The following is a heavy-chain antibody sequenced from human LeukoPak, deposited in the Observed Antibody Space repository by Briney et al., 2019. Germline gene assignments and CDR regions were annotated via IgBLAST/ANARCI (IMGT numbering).Heavy chain of an antibody. CDR2: ISSSSSYI. CDR3: VGSSSSGAFDI. J-gene: IGHJ3*02. D-gene: IGHD6-13*01. Sequence: GRSLRLSCTASGFTFDDSPMSWFRQAPGKGLEWVSSISSSSSYIYYADSVKGRFTISRDDAKNSLYLQMNSLRAEDTAVYYCVGSSSSGAFDIWGQGTMVTVSS. V-gene: IGHV3-21*01. CDR1: GFTFDDSP.